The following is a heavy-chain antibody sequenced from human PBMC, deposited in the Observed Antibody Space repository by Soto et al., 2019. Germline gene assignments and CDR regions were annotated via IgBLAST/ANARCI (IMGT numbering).Heavy chain of an antibody. CDR1: GWSFSGYY. CDR2: INHSGST. Sequence: PSETLSLTCAVYGWSFSGYYWGWIRQPPGKGLEWIGEINHSGSTNYNPSLKSRVTISVDTSKNQFSLKLSSVTAADTAVYYCAREMAMVRGVTYYYYGMDVWGQGTTVTVSS. V-gene: IGHV4-34*01. D-gene: IGHD3-10*01. CDR3: AREMAMVRGVTYYYYGMDV. J-gene: IGHJ6*02.